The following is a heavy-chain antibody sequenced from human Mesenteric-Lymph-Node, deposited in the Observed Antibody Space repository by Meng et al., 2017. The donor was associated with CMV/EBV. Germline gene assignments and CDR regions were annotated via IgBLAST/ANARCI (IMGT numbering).Heavy chain of an antibody. D-gene: IGHD3-10*01. J-gene: IGHJ5*02. Sequence: GESLKISCAASGFSFATYGMAWVRQAPGKGLEYISDISRGGAAYYADSVKGRFTMSRDNSKNTAYLQMNSLRAEDTALYYCARGLLRRGGWFDPWGQGTLVTVSS. CDR3: ARGLLRRGGWFDP. CDR2: ISRGGAA. V-gene: IGHV3-23*01. CDR1: GFSFATYG.